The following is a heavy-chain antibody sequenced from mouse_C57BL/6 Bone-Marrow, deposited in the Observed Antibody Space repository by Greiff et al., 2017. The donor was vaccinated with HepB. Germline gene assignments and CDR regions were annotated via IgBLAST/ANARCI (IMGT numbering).Heavy chain of an antibody. V-gene: IGHV1-72*01. CDR2: IDPNSGGT. Sequence: VKLQQPGAELVKPGASVKLSCKASGYTFTSYWMHWVKQRPGRGLEWIGRIDPNSGGTKYNEKFKSKATLTVDKPSSTAYMQLSSLTSEDSAVYYCARSRAGSSGDAMDYWGQGTSVTVSS. D-gene: IGHD3-2*02. CDR1: GYTFTSYW. CDR3: ARSRAGSSGDAMDY. J-gene: IGHJ4*01.